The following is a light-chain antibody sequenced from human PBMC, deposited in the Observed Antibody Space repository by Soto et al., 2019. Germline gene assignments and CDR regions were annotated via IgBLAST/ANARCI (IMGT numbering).Light chain of an antibody. Sequence: QSALTQPASVSGSPGQSITISCTGTSSDVGGYKYVSWYQQHPGKAPKLIIYEVSNRPSGVSNRFSGSKSGNTASLTISGVQAEGGADYYCNSFTSSSTYVFGTGTKLTVL. CDR3: NSFTSSSTYV. V-gene: IGLV2-14*01. J-gene: IGLJ1*01. CDR2: EVS. CDR1: SSDVGGYKY.